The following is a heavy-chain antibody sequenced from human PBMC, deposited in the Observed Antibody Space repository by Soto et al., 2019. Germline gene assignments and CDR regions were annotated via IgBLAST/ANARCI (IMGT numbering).Heavy chain of an antibody. D-gene: IGHD2-21*02. Sequence: QVQLQQWGAGLLKPSETLSLTCAVYGGSFSGYYWSWIRQPPGKGLEWIGEINHSGSTNYNPSLKSRVTISVDTSKNQFSLKLSSVTAADTAVYYCARQLAYCAGDCYTEPIDYWGQGTLVTVSS. J-gene: IGHJ4*02. V-gene: IGHV4-34*01. CDR2: INHSGST. CDR3: ARQLAYCAGDCYTEPIDY. CDR1: GGSFSGYY.